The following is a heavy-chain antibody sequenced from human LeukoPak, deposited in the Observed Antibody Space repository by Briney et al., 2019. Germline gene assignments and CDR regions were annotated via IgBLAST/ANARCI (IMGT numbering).Heavy chain of an antibody. CDR1: GGTFSSYA. J-gene: IGHJ3*02. CDR2: IIPIFGTA. D-gene: IGHD3-22*01. Sequence: SVKVSCKASGGTFSSYAISWVRQAPGQGLEWMGGIIPIFGTANYAQKFQGRVTITTDESTSTAYMELSSLRSEDTAVYYCAGTYYYDSSGSYRAFDIWGQGTMVTVSS. CDR3: AGTYYYDSSGSYRAFDI. V-gene: IGHV1-69*05.